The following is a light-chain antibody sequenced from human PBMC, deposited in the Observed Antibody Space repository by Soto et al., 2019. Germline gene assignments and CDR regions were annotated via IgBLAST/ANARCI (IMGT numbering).Light chain of an antibody. Sequence: DIVMTQSPDSLAVSLGERATINCKSSQSVLYSSNNKNYLAWYQQKPGQPPKLLIYWASTRESGVPDRFSGSESGTDCTLTISILQAEDVAVYYCQQSYSTPLTFGGGTKVELK. CDR3: QQSYSTPLT. CDR1: QSVLYSSNNKNY. CDR2: WAS. V-gene: IGKV4-1*01. J-gene: IGKJ4*01.